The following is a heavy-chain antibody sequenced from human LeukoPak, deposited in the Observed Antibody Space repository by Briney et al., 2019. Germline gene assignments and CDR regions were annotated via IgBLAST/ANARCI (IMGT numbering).Heavy chain of an antibody. V-gene: IGHV3-23*01. CDR1: GFTFSSSA. Sequence: PGGSLRLSCAASGFTFSSSAMTWVRQAPGKGLEWVSGIGGGGTGTYYADSVKGRFTISRDNSKNTLFLQMNSLRAEDMAVYYCAKGTSGWYWRFDYWGQGTLVTVSS. CDR2: IGGGGTGT. D-gene: IGHD6-19*01. CDR3: AKGTSGWYWRFDY. J-gene: IGHJ4*02.